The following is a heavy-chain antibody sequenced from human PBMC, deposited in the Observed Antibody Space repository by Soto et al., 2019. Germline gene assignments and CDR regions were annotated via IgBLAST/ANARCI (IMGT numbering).Heavy chain of an antibody. CDR1: VFTFSSYG. Sequence: WWSLRLSCSASVFTFSSYGMHWFRQAPGKGLEWVAVIWYDGSNKYYADSVKGRFTISRDNSKNTLYLQMNSLRAEDTAVYYCARPGDYYDGNWFDPWGQGTLVTVSS. CDR2: IWYDGSNK. J-gene: IGHJ5*02. D-gene: IGHD4-17*01. CDR3: ARPGDYYDGNWFDP. V-gene: IGHV3-33*01.